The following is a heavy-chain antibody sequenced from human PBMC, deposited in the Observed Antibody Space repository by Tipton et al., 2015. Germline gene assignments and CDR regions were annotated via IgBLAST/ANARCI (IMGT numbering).Heavy chain of an antibody. CDR2: ISHSGKT. CDR3: ARSRYTVTPDS. CDR1: GGSINNYY. D-gene: IGHD4-17*01. Sequence: GLVKPSETLSLTCTVSGGSINNYYWSWIRQPPGKGLEWIGAISHSGKTYSNPSLKSRVTISADTSKNQFSLTVTSVTAADTAVYYCARSRYTVTPDSWGQGTLVTVSS. J-gene: IGHJ4*02. V-gene: IGHV4-59*08.